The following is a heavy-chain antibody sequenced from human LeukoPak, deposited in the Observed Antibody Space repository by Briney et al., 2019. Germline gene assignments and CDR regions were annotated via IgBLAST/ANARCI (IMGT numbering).Heavy chain of an antibody. V-gene: IGHV3-7*01. Sequence: PGGSLRLSCEASGFIFSNYWTSWVRQAPGKGLEWVANIKQDGSVKNYVDSMEGRFIISRDNAKNLLYLQMNSLGAEDTAVYYCVRTSRSISSDYWGQGTQVTVSS. CDR2: IKQDGSVK. J-gene: IGHJ4*02. CDR3: VRTSRSISSDY. D-gene: IGHD3-3*02. CDR1: GFIFSNYW.